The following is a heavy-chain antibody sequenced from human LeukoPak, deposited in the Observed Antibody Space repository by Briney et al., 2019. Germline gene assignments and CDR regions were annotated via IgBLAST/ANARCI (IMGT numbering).Heavy chain of an antibody. CDR1: GFTFTSYG. V-gene: IGHV3-30*18. CDR3: AKGIAVAGTTGYYYGLDV. Sequence: PGRSLRLSCAASGFTFTSYGMHWVRQAPGKGLEWSALILHDGSYKYYADSVKGRFTISRDNSKNTLYLEMNSLRAEDTAVYYCAKGIAVAGTTGYYYGLDVWGQGTTVTVSS. D-gene: IGHD6-19*01. J-gene: IGHJ6*02. CDR2: ILHDGSYK.